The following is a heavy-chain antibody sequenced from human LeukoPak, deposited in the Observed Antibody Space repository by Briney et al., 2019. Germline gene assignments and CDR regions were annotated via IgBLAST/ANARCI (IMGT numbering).Heavy chain of an antibody. Sequence: SVKVSCKASGGTFSSYAISWVRQAPGQGLEWMGRIIPILGIANYAQKFQGRVTITADNSTSTAYMELSSLRSEDTAVYYCASSETSCSSTSCYVWAFDIWGQGTMVTVSS. CDR2: IIPILGIA. J-gene: IGHJ3*02. V-gene: IGHV1-69*04. CDR3: ASSETSCSSTSCYVWAFDI. CDR1: GGTFSSYA. D-gene: IGHD2-2*01.